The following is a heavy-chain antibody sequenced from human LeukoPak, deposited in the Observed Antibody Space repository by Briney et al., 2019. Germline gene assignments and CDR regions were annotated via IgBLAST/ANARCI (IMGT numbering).Heavy chain of an antibody. CDR1: GGSISSGGYY. J-gene: IGHJ4*02. V-gene: IGHV4-31*03. CDR3: ARFSAYSDYDFDY. Sequence: NPSETLSLTCTVSGGSISSGGYYWSWIRQHPGKGLEWIGYIYYSGNTYYNPSLKSRVTISVDTSKNQFSLKLSSVTAADTAVYYCARFSAYSDYDFDYWGQGTLVTVSS. D-gene: IGHD5-12*01. CDR2: IYYSGNT.